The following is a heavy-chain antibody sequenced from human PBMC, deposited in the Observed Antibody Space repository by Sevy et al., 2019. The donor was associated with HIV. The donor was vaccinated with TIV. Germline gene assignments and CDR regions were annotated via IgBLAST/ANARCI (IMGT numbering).Heavy chain of an antibody. Sequence: ASVKVSCKASGVTFSSYAISWVRQAPGQGLEWMGGIIPIFGTANYAQKFQGRVTITADESTSTAYMELSSLRSEDTAVYYCARSDSSGYYLFDYWGQGTLVTVSS. CDR3: ARSDSSGYYLFDY. J-gene: IGHJ4*02. CDR2: IIPIFGTA. D-gene: IGHD3-22*01. V-gene: IGHV1-69*13. CDR1: GVTFSSYA.